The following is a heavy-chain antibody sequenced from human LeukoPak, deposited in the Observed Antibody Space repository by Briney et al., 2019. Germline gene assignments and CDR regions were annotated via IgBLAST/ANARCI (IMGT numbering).Heavy chain of an antibody. Sequence: ASVKVSCKASGYTFTSYGINWVRQAPGQGLEWMGWIRVYNGNTNYAQKFQGRVTMTADTSTDTVYMELSSLRSEDTAVYYCATEGKMVRGVYTDYWGQGTLVTVSS. J-gene: IGHJ4*02. V-gene: IGHV1-18*01. D-gene: IGHD3-10*01. CDR1: GYTFTSYG. CDR3: ATEGKMVRGVYTDY. CDR2: IRVYNGNT.